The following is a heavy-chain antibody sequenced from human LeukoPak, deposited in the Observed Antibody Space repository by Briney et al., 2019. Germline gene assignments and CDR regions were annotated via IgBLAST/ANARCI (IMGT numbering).Heavy chain of an antibody. CDR1: GYTFTGYY. D-gene: IGHD3-22*01. V-gene: IGHV1-2*02. CDR2: INPNSGGT. CDR3: ARGDEVVISSYYYYYYMDV. Sequence: ASVKVSCKTSGYTFTGYYMHWVRQAPGQGLEWMGWINPNSGGTNYAQKFQGRVTMTRDTSISTAYMELSRLRSDDTAVYYCARGDEVVISSYYYYYYMDVWDKGTTVTVSS. J-gene: IGHJ6*03.